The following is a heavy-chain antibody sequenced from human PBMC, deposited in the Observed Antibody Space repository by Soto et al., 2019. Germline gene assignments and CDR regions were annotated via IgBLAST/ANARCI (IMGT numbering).Heavy chain of an antibody. Sequence: EVQLVESGGGLVQPGGSLRLSCSASGFSVTNYWMAWVRQAPGKGLEWVANIRQDGSEKHYVDSVKGRFTISRDNAKNSLYLQMNSLRPGDTAVYYCARERKGSGWYSDLWGRGTLVTASS. J-gene: IGHJ2*01. CDR2: IRQDGSEK. V-gene: IGHV3-7*03. CDR3: ARERKGSGWYSDL. D-gene: IGHD6-19*01. CDR1: GFSVTNYW.